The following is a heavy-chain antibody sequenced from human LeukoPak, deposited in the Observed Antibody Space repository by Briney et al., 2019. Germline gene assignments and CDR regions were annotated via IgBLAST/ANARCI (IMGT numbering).Heavy chain of an antibody. V-gene: IGHV3-33*01. Sequence: GRSLRLSCAASGFTFSSYGMHWVRQAPGKGLEWVAVIWYDGSNKYYADSVKGRFTISRDNAKNTLYLQMNSLRAEDTAVYYCARVVSGFNWFDPWGQGTLVTVSS. J-gene: IGHJ5*02. CDR2: IWYDGSNK. CDR1: GFTFSSYG. CDR3: ARVVSGFNWFDP. D-gene: IGHD5-12*01.